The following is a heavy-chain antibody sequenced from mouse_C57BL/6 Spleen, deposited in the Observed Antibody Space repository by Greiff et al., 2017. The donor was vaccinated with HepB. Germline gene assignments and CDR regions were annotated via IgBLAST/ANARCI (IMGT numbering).Heavy chain of an antibody. Sequence: VKLQQPGAELVMPGASVKLSCKASGYTFTSYWMHWVKQRPGQGLEWIGEIDPSDSYTNYNQKFKGKSTLTVDKSSSTAYMQLSSLTSEDSAVYYCARGDYYGSSYGYFDVWGTGTTVTVSS. CDR3: ARGDYYGSSYGYFDV. CDR2: IDPSDSYT. V-gene: IGHV1-69*01. CDR1: GYTFTSYW. J-gene: IGHJ1*03. D-gene: IGHD1-1*01.